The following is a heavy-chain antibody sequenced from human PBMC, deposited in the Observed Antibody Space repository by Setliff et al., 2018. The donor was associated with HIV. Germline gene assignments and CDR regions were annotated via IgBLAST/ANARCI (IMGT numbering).Heavy chain of an antibody. Sequence: ASVKVSCKASGYSFINYGISWVRQAPGQGPEWMGWISPYTGNTDYAPRLLGRVTMTTDTSTSTAYLELRSLTSDDTAVYYCARARLQGIVTAVGPRDDCLDPWGQGTQVTVSS. CDR1: GYSFINYG. CDR3: ARARLQGIVTAVGPRDDCLDP. J-gene: IGHJ5*02. D-gene: IGHD1-26*01. CDR2: ISPYTGNT. V-gene: IGHV1-18*01.